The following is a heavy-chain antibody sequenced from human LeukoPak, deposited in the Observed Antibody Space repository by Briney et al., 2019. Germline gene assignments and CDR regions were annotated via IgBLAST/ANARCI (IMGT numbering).Heavy chain of an antibody. D-gene: IGHD3-9*01. Sequence: GASVKVSCKASGYTFTGYYMHWVRQAPGQGLEWMGWINPNSGGTNYAQKFQGRVTMTRDTSISTAYMELSRLRSDDTAVYYCARDHMSAYYDILTGYYAGAFDIWGQGTMVTVSS. V-gene: IGHV1-2*02. CDR3: ARDHMSAYYDILTGYYAGAFDI. J-gene: IGHJ3*02. CDR1: GYTFTGYY. CDR2: INPNSGGT.